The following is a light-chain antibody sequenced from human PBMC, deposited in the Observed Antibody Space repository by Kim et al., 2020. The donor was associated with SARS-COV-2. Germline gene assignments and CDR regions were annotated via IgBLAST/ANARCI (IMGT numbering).Light chain of an antibody. CDR2: DVS. J-gene: IGLJ2*01. CDR1: NNDVGDYNY. CDR3: CSFAGSYTV. Sequence: PGQSVTIYCTGTNNDVGDYNYVTWYQQHPGKAPKLMIDDVSNRPSGVPDRFSGSKSGNTASLTISGLQPEDEADYYCCSFAGSYTVFGGGTQLTVL. V-gene: IGLV2-11*03.